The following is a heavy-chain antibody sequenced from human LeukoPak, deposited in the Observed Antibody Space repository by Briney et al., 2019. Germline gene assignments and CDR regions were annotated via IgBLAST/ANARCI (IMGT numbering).Heavy chain of an antibody. CDR2: IYPGDSDT. D-gene: IGHD2-2*01. CDR1: GYSFTSYW. Sequence: GESLKISCKGSGYSFTSYWIGWVRQMPGKGLEWMGIIYPGDSDTRYSPSFQGQVTISADKSISTAYLQWSSLKASDTAMYYCARHSPYCSSTSCYDLDYWGQGTLVTVSS. V-gene: IGHV5-51*01. J-gene: IGHJ4*02. CDR3: ARHSPYCSSTSCYDLDY.